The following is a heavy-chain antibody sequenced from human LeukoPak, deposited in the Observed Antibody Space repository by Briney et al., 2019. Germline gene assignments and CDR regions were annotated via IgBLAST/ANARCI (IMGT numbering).Heavy chain of an antibody. CDR1: GGSISRGDYY. CDR2: IDHSGSA. D-gene: IGHD1-26*01. CDR3: ARDFVGGGYSPLDY. Sequence: SETLSLTCTVSGGSISRGDYYWSWIRQPPGKGLEWIGYIDHSGSAYYNPSLESRVTISIDTSKRQFSLKLRSVTAADTAVYYCARDFVGGGYSPLDYWGQGTLVTVSS. J-gene: IGHJ4*02. V-gene: IGHV4-30-4*08.